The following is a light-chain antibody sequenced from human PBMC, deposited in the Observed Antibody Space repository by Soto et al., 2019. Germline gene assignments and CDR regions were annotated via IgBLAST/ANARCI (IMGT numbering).Light chain of an antibody. V-gene: IGKV1-5*01. CDR1: QSISSW. J-gene: IGKJ2*01. CDR2: DAS. Sequence: DIQMTQSPSTLSASVGDRVTITCRASQSISSWLAWYQQKPGKAPKLLIYDASSLESGVPSRFSGSGSGTAVTLTISSLQPDDFATYYCQQYNSYSYTFGQGTKLEIK. CDR3: QQYNSYSYT.